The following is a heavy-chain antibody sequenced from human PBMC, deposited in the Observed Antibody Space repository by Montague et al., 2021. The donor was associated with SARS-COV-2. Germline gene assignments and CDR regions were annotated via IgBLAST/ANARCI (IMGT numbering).Heavy chain of an antibody. D-gene: IGHD3-10*01. V-gene: IGHV4-34*12. CDR3: ARVRYYGSGTSLGMDV. J-gene: IGHJ6*02. CDR2: PMQSGGA. CDR1: VGSCSGYN. Sequence: SETLSLTCAGEVGSCSGYNWAWIGRPQGRGLERIGEPMQSGGANYNLSLKSRVTISVDTSKNQFSLKLSSVTAADTAVYYCARVRYYGSGTSLGMDVWGQGTTVTVSS.